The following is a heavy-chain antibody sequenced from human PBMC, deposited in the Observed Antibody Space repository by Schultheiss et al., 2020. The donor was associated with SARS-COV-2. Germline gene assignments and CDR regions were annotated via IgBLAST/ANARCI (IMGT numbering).Heavy chain of an antibody. CDR3: ARVQRDWFDP. CDR2: IYSGGST. CDR1: GFTFSNSD. D-gene: IGHD6-25*01. J-gene: IGHJ5*02. Sequence: GGSLRLSCAASGFTFSNSDMNWVRQAPGKGLEWVSVIYSGGSTYYADSVKGRFTISRHNSKNTLYLQMNSLRAEDTAVYYCARVQRDWFDPWGQGTLVTVSS. V-gene: IGHV3-53*04.